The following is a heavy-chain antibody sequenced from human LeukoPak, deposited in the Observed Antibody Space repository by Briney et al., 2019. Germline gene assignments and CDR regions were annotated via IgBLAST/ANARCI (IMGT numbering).Heavy chain of an antibody. CDR2: ISGSGGST. V-gene: IGHV3-23*01. D-gene: IGHD6-13*01. CDR1: GFTFSSYA. Sequence: GGSLRLSCAASGFTFSSYAMSWVRQAPGKGLEWVSAISGSGGSTYYADSVKGRFTISRDNSKNTLYLQMNSLRAEDTSVYYCAKTRPLDSSSWSHGDYWGQGTLVTVSS. CDR3: AKTRPLDSSSWSHGDY. J-gene: IGHJ4*02.